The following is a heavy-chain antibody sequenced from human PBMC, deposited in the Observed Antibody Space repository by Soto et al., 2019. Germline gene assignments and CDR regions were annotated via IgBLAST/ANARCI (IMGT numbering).Heavy chain of an antibody. CDR3: ARSRVVVIGYNWFDP. D-gene: IGHD3-22*01. J-gene: IGHJ5*02. Sequence: SETLSLTCAVYGGSFSGYYWSWIRQPPGKGLEWIGEINHSGSTNYNPSLKSRVTISVDTSKNQFSLKLSSVTAADTAVYYCARSRVVVIGYNWFDPWGQGTLVTSPQ. V-gene: IGHV4-34*01. CDR2: INHSGST. CDR1: GGSFSGYY.